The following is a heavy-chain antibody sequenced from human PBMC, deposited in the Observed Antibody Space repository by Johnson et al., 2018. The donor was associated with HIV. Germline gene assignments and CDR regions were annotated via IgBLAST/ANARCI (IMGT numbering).Heavy chain of an antibody. J-gene: IGHJ3*02. CDR1: GFIFSDYY. Sequence: VQLVESGGGVVRPGGSLRLSCAASGFIFSDYYMTWIRQAPGKGLEWISYISSSGATIYYADSVKGRFTISRDNSKSSLYLQMNSLRVEDTAIYYCVRDSFYYDYDSFDIWGQGTVVTVSS. V-gene: IGHV3-11*04. D-gene: IGHD3-22*01. CDR2: ISSSGATI. CDR3: VRDSFYYDYDSFDI.